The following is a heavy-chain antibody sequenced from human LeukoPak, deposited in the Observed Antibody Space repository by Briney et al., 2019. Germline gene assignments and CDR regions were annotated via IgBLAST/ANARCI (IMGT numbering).Heavy chain of an antibody. Sequence: PSETLSLTCTGSGGSISSHYWSWIRQPPGKGLEGIGYIYYSGSTNYHPSLKRRVTISVDTSKNQFSLKLSSVTAADTAVYSCAEALAASPDLWFGEFYYWGQGTLVTVSS. CDR3: AEALAASPDLWFGEFYY. V-gene: IGHV4-59*11. D-gene: IGHD3-10*01. CDR2: IYYSGST. CDR1: GGSISSHY. J-gene: IGHJ4*02.